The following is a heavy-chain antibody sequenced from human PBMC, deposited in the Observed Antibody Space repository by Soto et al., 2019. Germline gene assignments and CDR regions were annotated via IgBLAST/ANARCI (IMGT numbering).Heavy chain of an antibody. CDR1: GGTFRTYA. D-gene: IGHD2-15*01. V-gene: IGHV1-69*06. Sequence: QVQLVQSGAEVKKPGSSVMVSCKASGGTFRTYAFSWVRQAPGQGLEWMGGIIPIFGRPNYAQKFQGRVTSTADKSTSTVYMELSSLRSEDMAVYYCARAGYCSGSSCYLFDQWGQGTLVTVSS. CDR3: ARAGYCSGSSCYLFDQ. CDR2: IIPIFGRP. J-gene: IGHJ4*02.